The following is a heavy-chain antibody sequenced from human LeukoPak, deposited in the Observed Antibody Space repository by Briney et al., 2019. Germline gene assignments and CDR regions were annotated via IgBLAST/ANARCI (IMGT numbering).Heavy chain of an antibody. J-gene: IGHJ6*02. CDR2: INPNSGGT. V-gene: IGHV1-2*02. Sequence: ASVKVCCKASGYTFTGYYMHWVRQAPGQGVEWMGWINPNSGGTNYAQKFQGRVTMTRDTSISTAYMELSRLRSDDTAVYYCARDFNRYYDFWSGYYPPMDVWGQGTTVTVSS. CDR1: GYTFTGYY. D-gene: IGHD3-3*01. CDR3: ARDFNRYYDFWSGYYPPMDV.